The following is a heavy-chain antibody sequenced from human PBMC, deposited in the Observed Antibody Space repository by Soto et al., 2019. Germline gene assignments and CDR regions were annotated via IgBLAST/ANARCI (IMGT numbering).Heavy chain of an antibody. CDR1: GDSVSSNSAA. CDR3: ARGSHDSTWY. V-gene: IGHV6-1*01. J-gene: IGHJ4*02. D-gene: IGHD3-16*01. Sequence: PSQTLSLTCDISGDSVSSNSAAWSWIRQSPSRGLEWLGRTYYRSKWYNDYAVSVKSRISINPDTSKNQFSLQLNSVTPEDTAVYYCARGSHDSTWYWGQGTLVTVSS. CDR2: TYYRSKWYN.